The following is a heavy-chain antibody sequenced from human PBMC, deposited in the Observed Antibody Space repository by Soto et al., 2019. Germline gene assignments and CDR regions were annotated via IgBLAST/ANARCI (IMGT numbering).Heavy chain of an antibody. Sequence: SVKVSCKASGGTFSSYAISWVRQAPGQGLEWMGGIIPIFGTANYAQKFQGRVTITADESTSTAYMELSSLRSEDTAVYYCARGPSDCTNGVCYRGVDVWGQGTTVTVSS. J-gene: IGHJ6*02. D-gene: IGHD2-8*01. CDR1: GGTFSSYA. V-gene: IGHV1-69*13. CDR2: IIPIFGTA. CDR3: ARGPSDCTNGVCYRGVDV.